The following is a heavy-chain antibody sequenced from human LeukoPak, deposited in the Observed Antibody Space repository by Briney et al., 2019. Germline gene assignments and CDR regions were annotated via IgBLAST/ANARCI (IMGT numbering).Heavy chain of an antibody. Sequence: PGGSLRLSCAASGFTFSSYAMSWVRQAPGKGLEWVSAISGSGGSTYYADSVKGRFTISRDNSKNTLYLQMNSLRAEDTAVYYCAKEPEVPCIAAAGTPLWGQGTLVTVSS. V-gene: IGHV3-23*01. CDR3: AKEPEVPCIAAAGTPL. D-gene: IGHD6-13*01. CDR2: ISGSGGST. J-gene: IGHJ4*02. CDR1: GFTFSSYA.